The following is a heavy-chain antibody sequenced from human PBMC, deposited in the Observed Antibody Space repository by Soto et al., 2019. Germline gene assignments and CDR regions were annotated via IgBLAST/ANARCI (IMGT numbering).Heavy chain of an antibody. Sequence: SETLSLTCTVSGGSVSNSNYYWGWIRQSPGKGLEWIGSVYYRGRSYSKSSVKSRVTISVDTSKNQFSLNLNSVTASDTAVYYCVSQRTSVLTQAYFDYWGPGALVTVS. J-gene: IGHJ4*02. CDR1: GGSVSNSNYY. V-gene: IGHV4-39*01. D-gene: IGHD2-8*01. CDR3: VSQRTSVLTQAYFDY. CDR2: VYYRGRS.